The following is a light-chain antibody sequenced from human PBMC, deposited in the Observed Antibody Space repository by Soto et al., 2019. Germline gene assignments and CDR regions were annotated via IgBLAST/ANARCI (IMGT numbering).Light chain of an antibody. CDR1: QSVLYSSNNKNY. CDR2: WAS. CDR3: QQYYSPPWT. J-gene: IGKJ1*01. Sequence: DIVMTQSPDSLALSLGERATINCKSSQSVLYSSNNKNYLAWYQQKPGQPPKLLIYWASTRESGVPDRFSGSGSGTDFTLTISSLQAEDVAFYYCQQYYSPPWTFGQGTKVEVK. V-gene: IGKV4-1*01.